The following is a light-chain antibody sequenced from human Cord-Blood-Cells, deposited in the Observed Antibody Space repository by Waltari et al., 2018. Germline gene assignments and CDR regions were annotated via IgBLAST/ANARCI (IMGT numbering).Light chain of an antibody. CDR3: QQYNNWPPYT. CDR1: QSVSSN. V-gene: IGKV3-15*01. Sequence: EIVMTQSPATLSVSPGERATLSCRASQSVSSNLAWYQQKPGQAPRRLIYGASTRATGIPARFSGSRSGTEFTLTISSLLSEDFAVYYCQQYNNWPPYTFGQGTKLEIK. J-gene: IGKJ2*01. CDR2: GAS.